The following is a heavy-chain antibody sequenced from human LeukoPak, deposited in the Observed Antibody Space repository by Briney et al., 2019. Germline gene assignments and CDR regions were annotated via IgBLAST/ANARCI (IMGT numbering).Heavy chain of an antibody. CDR2: ISDSGGSA. D-gene: IGHD2-2*01. J-gene: IGHJ4*02. CDR3: AKPTVYSSTADY. V-gene: IGHV3-23*01. CDR1: GFTFSSYA. Sequence: GGSLRLACAASGFTFSSYAMSWVRQAPGKGLEYVSTISDSGGSAYYADSVKGRFTVSRDNSKNTVYLQMNSLRAEDTAVYYCAKPTVYSSTADYCGQGTLVTVSS.